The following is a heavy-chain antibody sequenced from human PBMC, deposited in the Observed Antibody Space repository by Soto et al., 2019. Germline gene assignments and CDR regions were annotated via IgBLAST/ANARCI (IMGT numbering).Heavy chain of an antibody. CDR1: GFTFSSYG. Sequence: GGSLRLSCAASGFTFSSYGMHWVRQAPGKGLEWVAVISYDGSNKYYADSVKGRFTISRDNSKNTLYLQMNSLRAEDTAVYYCAKGGKANDFWSGYLHIDYWGQGTLVTVSS. D-gene: IGHD3-3*01. J-gene: IGHJ4*02. V-gene: IGHV3-30*18. CDR3: AKGGKANDFWSGYLHIDY. CDR2: ISYDGSNK.